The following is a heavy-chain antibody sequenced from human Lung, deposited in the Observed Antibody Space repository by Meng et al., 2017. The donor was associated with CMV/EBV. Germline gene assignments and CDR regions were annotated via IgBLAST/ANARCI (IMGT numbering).Heavy chain of an antibody. Sequence: SETLSPXCAVPGGSISGYYWSWIRQPPGKGLEWFGYIYYTGSTNHNPSLKSRVTISLDTSKNQFSLKLRSVTAADTAVYYCARATGGNGRVAYYYYGLDVWGQGTTVTVSS. J-gene: IGHJ6*02. D-gene: IGHD1-1*01. CDR3: ARATGGNGRVAYYYYGLDV. CDR2: IYYTGST. V-gene: IGHV4-59*01. CDR1: GGSISGYY.